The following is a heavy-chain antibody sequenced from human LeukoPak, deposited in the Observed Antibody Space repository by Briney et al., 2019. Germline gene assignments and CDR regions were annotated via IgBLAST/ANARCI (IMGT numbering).Heavy chain of an antibody. Sequence: SETLSLTCTVSGGSVSSSYWSWIRQPPGKGLEWIGFIYYTGSTNYNPSLKSRATISVDTSKNQFSLKLSSVTAADTAVYYCASSSGWTNLDYWGQGTLVTVSS. CDR3: ASSSGWTNLDY. V-gene: IGHV4-59*02. J-gene: IGHJ4*02. D-gene: IGHD6-19*01. CDR2: IYYTGST. CDR1: GGSVSSSY.